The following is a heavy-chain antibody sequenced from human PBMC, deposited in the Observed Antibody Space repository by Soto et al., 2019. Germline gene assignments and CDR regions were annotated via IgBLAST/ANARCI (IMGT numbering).Heavy chain of an antibody. J-gene: IGHJ4*02. Sequence: QVQLVESGGGVVQPGRSLRLSCAASGLTFSSYGMHWVRQAPGKGLDWVALIWYDGSNKYYGDSVKGRFTISRDNSKNTLYLQMNSLRAEDTAVYYCAREYGSGMDCWGEGSLVTVSS. CDR3: AREYGSGMDC. CDR2: IWYDGSNK. D-gene: IGHD3-10*01. CDR1: GLTFSSYG. V-gene: IGHV3-33*01.